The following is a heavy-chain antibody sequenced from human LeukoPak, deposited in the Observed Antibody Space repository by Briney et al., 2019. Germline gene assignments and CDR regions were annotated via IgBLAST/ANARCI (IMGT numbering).Heavy chain of an antibody. CDR1: GFTFSSYW. D-gene: IGHD1-26*01. CDR3: ARDLVGATTT. CDR2: ISSSSSYI. J-gene: IGHJ4*02. Sequence: GGSLRLSCAASGFTFSSYWMTWVRQAPGKGLEWVSSISSSSSYIYYADSVEGRFTISRDNARNSLYLQMNSLRAEDTAVYYCARDLVGATTTWGQGTLVTVSS. V-gene: IGHV3-21*01.